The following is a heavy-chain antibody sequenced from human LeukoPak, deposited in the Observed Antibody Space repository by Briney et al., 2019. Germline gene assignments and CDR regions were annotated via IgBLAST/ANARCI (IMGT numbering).Heavy chain of an antibody. D-gene: IGHD1-26*01. Sequence: ASVKVSCKTSGYTFTGYYMHWVRQAPGQGLEWMRWIGPNSGGTNYAQRFQGRVTMTRDTSISTVYMELSSLRSDDTAVYYCAKDLGSGSYQPSDYWGQGTLVTVSS. CDR2: IGPNSGGT. CDR1: GYTFTGYY. J-gene: IGHJ4*02. V-gene: IGHV1-2*02. CDR3: AKDLGSGSYQPSDY.